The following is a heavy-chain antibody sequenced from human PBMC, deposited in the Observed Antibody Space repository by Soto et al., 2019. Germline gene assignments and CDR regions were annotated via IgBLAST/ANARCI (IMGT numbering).Heavy chain of an antibody. Sequence: QVQLQESGPGLVKPSQTLSLTCTVSGGSISSGDYYWSWIRQPPGKGLEWIGYIYYNGNTYYHPSLKSLVTISGDTSKNQFSLKLSSVTAADTAVYYCARLITMVRGVRLFDPWGQGALVTVSS. CDR1: GGSISSGDYY. CDR3: ARLITMVRGVRLFDP. J-gene: IGHJ5*02. V-gene: IGHV4-30-4*01. CDR2: IYYNGNT. D-gene: IGHD3-10*01.